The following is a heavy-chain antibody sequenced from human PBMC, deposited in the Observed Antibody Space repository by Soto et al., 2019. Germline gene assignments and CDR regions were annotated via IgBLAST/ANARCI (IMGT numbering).Heavy chain of an antibody. CDR2: ISWYSGSI. CDR3: AKDAITMVRGVISYYGMDV. D-gene: IGHD3-10*01. Sequence: EVQLVESGGGLVQPGRSLRLSCAASGFTFDDYAMHWVRQAPGKGLEWVSGISWYSGSIGYADSVKGRFTISRDNAKNTLYLQMNSLRAEDTALYYCAKDAITMVRGVISYYGMDVWGQGTTVTVSS. V-gene: IGHV3-9*01. J-gene: IGHJ6*02. CDR1: GFTFDDYA.